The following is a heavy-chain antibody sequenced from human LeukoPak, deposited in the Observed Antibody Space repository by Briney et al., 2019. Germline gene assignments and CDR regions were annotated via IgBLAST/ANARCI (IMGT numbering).Heavy chain of an antibody. CDR3: ARDDVDTPTFDY. D-gene: IGHD5-18*01. V-gene: IGHV4-4*07. J-gene: IGHJ4*02. CDR2: IYISGST. Sequence: SETLSLTCTVSGGSISSYYWSWIRQPAGKGLEWIGRIYISGSTDYNPSLKSRVTMSVDTSKNQLSLKLNSVTAADTAVYYCARDDVDTPTFDYWGQGTLVTVSS. CDR1: GGSISSYY.